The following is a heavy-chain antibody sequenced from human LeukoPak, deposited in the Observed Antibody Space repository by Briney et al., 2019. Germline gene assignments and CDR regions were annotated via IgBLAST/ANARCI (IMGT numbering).Heavy chain of an antibody. D-gene: IGHD6-19*01. CDR2: IYYSERT. CDR1: GGSINSHY. CDR3: VKRDNTGWNYFDH. Sequence: SETLSLTCTVSGGSINSHYWSWIRQPPGKGLQWIGDIYYSERTNYNPSLRSRVTISVDTSKNQLSLKLTSVLAADTAMYYCVKRDNTGWNYFDHWGQGILVTVSS. V-gene: IGHV4-59*08. J-gene: IGHJ4*02.